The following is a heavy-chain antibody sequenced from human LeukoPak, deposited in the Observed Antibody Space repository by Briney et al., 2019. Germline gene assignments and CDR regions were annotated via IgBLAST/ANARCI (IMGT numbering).Heavy chain of an antibody. CDR1: GYTFTGYY. CDR2: INPNSGGT. J-gene: IGHJ4*02. V-gene: IGHV1-2*02. D-gene: IGHD3-22*01. CDR3: ARVRSAWLFDFDY. Sequence: ASVKVSCKASGYTFTGYYMHWVRQAPGQGLEWMGWINPNSGGTNYAQKLQGRVTMTTDTSTSTAYMELRSLRSDDTAVYYCARVRSAWLFDFDYWGQGTLVTVSS.